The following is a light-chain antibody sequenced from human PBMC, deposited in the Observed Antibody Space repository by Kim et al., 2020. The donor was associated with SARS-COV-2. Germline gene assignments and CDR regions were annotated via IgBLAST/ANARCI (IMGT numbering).Light chain of an antibody. CDR1: QSVSSI. CDR2: AAS. CDR3: QQYNNWPLT. Sequence: EILVTQSPATLSVSPGERATLSCRASQSVSSILSWYQQKPGQSPRHLFYAASTKATGISARFGGGGSGTEFTLTISSLQSEDFAGYYCQQYNNWPLTFGAGTKLYIK. V-gene: IGKV3-15*01. J-gene: IGKJ4*01.